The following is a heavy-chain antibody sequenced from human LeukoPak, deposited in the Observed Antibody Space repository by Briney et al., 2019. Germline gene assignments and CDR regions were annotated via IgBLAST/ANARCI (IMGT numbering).Heavy chain of an antibody. Sequence: PSQTLSLTCTVSGGSISSGSYYWSWIRQPAGKGLEWIGRIYTSGSTNYNPSLKSRVTISVDTSKTQFSLKLSSVTAADTAVYYCARHDGYTPFDIWGQGTMVTVSS. D-gene: IGHD5-24*01. J-gene: IGHJ3*02. CDR1: GGSISSGSYY. CDR2: IYTSGST. CDR3: ARHDGYTPFDI. V-gene: IGHV4-61*02.